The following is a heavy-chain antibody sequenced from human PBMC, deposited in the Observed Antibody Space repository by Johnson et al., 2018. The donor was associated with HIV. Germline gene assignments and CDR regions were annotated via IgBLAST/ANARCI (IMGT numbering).Heavy chain of an antibody. V-gene: IGHV3-30-3*01. Sequence: QVQLVESGGGVVQPGRSLRLSCAASGFTFNTYAMNWVRQAPGKGLEWVALISYDGPNKYYADSVKGRFTISRDNSKNTLYLEMNSLRTEDTALYYWARQTLRAFDIWGQGAMVTVSS. CDR3: ARQTLRAFDI. J-gene: IGHJ3*02. CDR1: GFTFNTYA. CDR2: ISYDGPNK.